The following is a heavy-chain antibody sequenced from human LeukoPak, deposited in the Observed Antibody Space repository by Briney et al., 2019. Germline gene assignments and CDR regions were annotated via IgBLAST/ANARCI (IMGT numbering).Heavy chain of an antibody. Sequence: ASVKVSCKASGYTFTGYYMHWVRQAPGQGLEWMGWINPNSGGTNYAQMFQGRVTMTSDTSISTAYMELSRLRSDDTAVYYCARVGPRISARPLYNWFDPWGQGTLVTVSS. CDR3: ARVGPRISARPLYNWFDP. CDR2: INPNSGGT. J-gene: IGHJ5*02. CDR1: GYTFTGYY. V-gene: IGHV1-2*02. D-gene: IGHD6-6*01.